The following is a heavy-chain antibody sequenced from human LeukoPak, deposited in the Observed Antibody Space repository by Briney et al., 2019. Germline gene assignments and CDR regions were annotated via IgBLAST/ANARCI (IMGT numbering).Heavy chain of an antibody. CDR2: ISYDGSNK. CDR1: GFTFSSYA. V-gene: IGHV3-30-3*01. Sequence: GGSLRLSCAASGFTFSSYAMHWVRQAPGKGLEWVAVISYDGSNKYYADSVKGGFTISRDNSKNTLYLQMNSLRAEDTAVYYCARDPFGVDYHWGQGTLVTVSS. CDR3: ARDPFGVDYH. D-gene: IGHD3-16*01. J-gene: IGHJ5*02.